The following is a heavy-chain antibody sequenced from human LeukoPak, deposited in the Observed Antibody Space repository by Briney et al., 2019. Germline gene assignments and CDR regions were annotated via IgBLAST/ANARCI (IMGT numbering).Heavy chain of an antibody. V-gene: IGHV4-59*12. CDR3: ARGEISLQYCDY. D-gene: IGHD2/OR15-2a*01. Sequence: SETLSLTCTVSGDSISRSYWSWIRQPPGKGLEWIGYIYYSGSTHYNPSLKSRLTISVDTSKNQFSLKLSSVTAADTAVYYCARGEISLQYCDYWGQGTLVTVSS. J-gene: IGHJ4*02. CDR1: GDSISRSY. CDR2: IYYSGST.